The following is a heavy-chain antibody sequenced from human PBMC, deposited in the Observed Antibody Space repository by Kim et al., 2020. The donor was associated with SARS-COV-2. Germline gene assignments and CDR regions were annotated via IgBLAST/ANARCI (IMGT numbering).Heavy chain of an antibody. CDR3: ARDLLTAARAFPDY. Sequence: ASVKVSCKASGYTFTSYAMNWVRQAPGQGLEWMGWINTNTGNPTYAQGFTGRFVFSLDTSVSTAYLQISSLKAEDTAVYYCARDLLTAARAFPDYWGQGTLVTVSS. D-gene: IGHD6-6*01. CDR1: GYTFTSYA. CDR2: INTNTGNP. J-gene: IGHJ4*02. V-gene: IGHV7-4-1*02.